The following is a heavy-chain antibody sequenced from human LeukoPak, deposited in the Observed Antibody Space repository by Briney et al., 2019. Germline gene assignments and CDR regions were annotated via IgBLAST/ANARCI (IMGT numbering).Heavy chain of an antibody. V-gene: IGHV3-48*01. J-gene: IGHJ4*02. CDR3: ARDLGSYSSGWYMGFDY. CDR1: GFTFSSYS. D-gene: IGHD6-19*01. CDR2: ISGTSNTI. Sequence: GGSLRLSCVGSGFTFSSYSMNWVRQAPGKGLEWVSYISGTSNTIFYADSVKGRFTVSRGNAKNSLYLQMNSLRAEDTAIYYCARDLGSYSSGWYMGFDYWGQGTLVTVSS.